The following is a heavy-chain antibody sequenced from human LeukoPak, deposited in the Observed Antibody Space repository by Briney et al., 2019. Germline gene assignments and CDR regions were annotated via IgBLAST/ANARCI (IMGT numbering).Heavy chain of an antibody. CDR1: GLPFSYYY. CDR2: ISSRSDYI. D-gene: IGHD1-26*01. Sequence: RGSLRLSCAASGLPFSYYYMSWIRQAPGKGLEWLSYISSRSDYINYADSVKGRFTISRDNAKNSLYLQMNSLRAEDTAVYYCASGSPAGDYWGQGTLVTVSS. CDR3: ASGSPAGDY. J-gene: IGHJ4*02. V-gene: IGHV3-11*06.